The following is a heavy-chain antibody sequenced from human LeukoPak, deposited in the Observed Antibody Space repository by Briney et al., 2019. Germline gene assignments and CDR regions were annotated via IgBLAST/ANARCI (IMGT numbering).Heavy chain of an antibody. Sequence: PGGSLRLSCAASGFTFIDYYMTWIRQAPGKGLEWVSYISTSSSYTNYADSVKGRFTISRDNAKNLLYLQMNSLRAEDTAVYYCARVRYDSSGYPFDYWGQATPVTVSS. CDR2: ISTSSSYT. CDR3: ARVRYDSSGYPFDY. CDR1: GFTFIDYY. J-gene: IGHJ4*02. D-gene: IGHD3-22*01. V-gene: IGHV3-11*06.